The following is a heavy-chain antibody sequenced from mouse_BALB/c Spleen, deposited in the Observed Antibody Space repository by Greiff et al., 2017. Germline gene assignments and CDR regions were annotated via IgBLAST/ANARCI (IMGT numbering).Heavy chain of an antibody. V-gene: IGHV1-9*01. CDR2: ILPGSGST. Sequence: QVQLQQSGAELMKPGASVKISCKATGYTFSSYWIEWVKQRPGHGLEWIGEILPGSGSTNYNEKFKGKATFTADTSSNTAYMQLSSLTSEDSAVYYCARGSGDYYGSSYRFAYWGQGTLVTVSA. D-gene: IGHD1-1*01. J-gene: IGHJ3*01. CDR3: ARGSGDYYGSSYRFAY. CDR1: GYTFSSYW.